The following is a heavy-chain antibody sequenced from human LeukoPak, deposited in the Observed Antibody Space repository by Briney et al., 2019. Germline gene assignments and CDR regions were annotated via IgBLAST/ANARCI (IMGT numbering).Heavy chain of an antibody. V-gene: IGHV3-21*01. CDR3: ARDRSQQGFDY. D-gene: IGHD6-13*01. J-gene: IGHJ4*02. CDR1: GFTFSTYT. CDR2: ISNSGTYI. Sequence: GGSLRLSCAASGFTFSTYTTKWVRQAPGKGLEWVSSISNSGTYIYYADSVKGRFTISRDNAKNSLYLQMNSLRAEDTAVYYCARDRSQQGFDYWGQGTLVTVSS.